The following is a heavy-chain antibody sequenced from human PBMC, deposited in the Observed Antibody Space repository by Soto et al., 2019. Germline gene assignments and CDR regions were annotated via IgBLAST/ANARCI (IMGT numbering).Heavy chain of an antibody. CDR1: GFTFRSYW. D-gene: IGHD3-10*01. V-gene: IGHV3-7*01. Sequence: EVPLVESGGGLVQLGGSLRLSCEASGFTFRSYWMSWVRQAPGKGLEWVANIKEDGSEKYYVDSVKGRFTISRDNAKNSLYLQMNSLRAEDTAVYYCAREGSGTYYYYYGMDVWGQGTTVTVSS. CDR2: IKEDGSEK. CDR3: AREGSGTYYYYYGMDV. J-gene: IGHJ6*02.